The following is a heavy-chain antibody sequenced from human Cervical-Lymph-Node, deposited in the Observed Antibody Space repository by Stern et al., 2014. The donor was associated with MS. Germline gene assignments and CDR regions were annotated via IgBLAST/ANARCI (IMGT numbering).Heavy chain of an antibody. Sequence: QLQLQESGPGLLRPSETLSLTCTVSGASITSYYWSWIRQPPGKGLEWIGYIYYSGTTNYNASLKGRVAISIDTSKTQFSLRLSSVTAADTAVYYCARATDLWGQGTLVNVS. J-gene: IGHJ5*02. CDR1: GASITSYY. CDR3: ARATDL. V-gene: IGHV4-59*01. CDR2: IYYSGTT.